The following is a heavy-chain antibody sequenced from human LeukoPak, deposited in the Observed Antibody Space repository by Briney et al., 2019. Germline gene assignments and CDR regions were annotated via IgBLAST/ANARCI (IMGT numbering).Heavy chain of an antibody. D-gene: IGHD6-19*01. CDR2: IKQDGSEK. CDR3: ARASTIRYSSVHY. CDR1: GFSISAYW. Sequence: GGSLRLSCAASGFSISAYWMSWVRQAPGKGLEWVANIKQDGSEKYYVDSVKGRFTISRDNAKNSLYLQMNSLRAEDTAVYYCARASTIRYSSVHYWGQGTLVTVSS. V-gene: IGHV3-7*01. J-gene: IGHJ4*02.